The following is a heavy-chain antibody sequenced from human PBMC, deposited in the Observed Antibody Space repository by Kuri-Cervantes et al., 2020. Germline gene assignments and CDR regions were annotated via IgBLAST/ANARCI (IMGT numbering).Heavy chain of an antibody. Sequence: ASVNVSCKASGYTFTSYDINWVRQAPGQGLEWMGWINPNSGGTNYARKFQGRVTMTRDTSISTAYMELSRLRSDDTAVYYCAREGSLAVAGTFYQGWFDPWGQGTLVTVSS. J-gene: IGHJ5*02. CDR1: GYTFTSYD. D-gene: IGHD6-19*01. CDR3: AREGSLAVAGTFYQGWFDP. V-gene: IGHV1-2*02. CDR2: INPNSGGT.